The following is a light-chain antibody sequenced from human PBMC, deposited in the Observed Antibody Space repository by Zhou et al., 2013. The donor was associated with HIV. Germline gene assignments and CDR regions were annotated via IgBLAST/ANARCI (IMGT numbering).Light chain of an antibody. V-gene: IGKV1-33*01. CDR3: QQHENLPRT. Sequence: DIQMTQSPSSLSASVGDRVTITCQASHDIRNHLNWYQQKSGRAPKLLISDASNLETGVPSRFSASGSGTDFTFIITSLRTEDIATYYCQQHENLPRTFGQGTKVEVK. CDR1: HDIRNH. CDR2: DAS. J-gene: IGKJ1*01.